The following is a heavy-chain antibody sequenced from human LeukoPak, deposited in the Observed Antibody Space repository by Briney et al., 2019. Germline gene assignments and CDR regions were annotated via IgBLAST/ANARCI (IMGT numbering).Heavy chain of an antibody. J-gene: IGHJ5*02. CDR3: ARDDYRGVTNFDP. CDR2: ISYTGHT. V-gene: IGHV4-59*01. CDR1: GGSISPYF. Sequence: KTSETLSLTCTVSGGSISPYFWSWIRQPPGKGLEWIGYISYTGHTNYNPSLKSRVTISIDTSKNHFSLQLTSVTAADTAVYFCARDDYRGVTNFDPWGQGTLVTVSS. D-gene: IGHD3-10*01.